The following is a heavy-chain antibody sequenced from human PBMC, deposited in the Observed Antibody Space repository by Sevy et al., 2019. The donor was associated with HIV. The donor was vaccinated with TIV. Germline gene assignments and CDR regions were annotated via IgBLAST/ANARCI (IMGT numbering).Heavy chain of an antibody. CDR1: GLTFSSYW. CDR3: ATILPAGVPAEYFQH. CDR2: INQGGSQE. Sequence: GGSLRLSCAASGLTFSSYWMTWVRQAPGKGMEWVANINQGGSQEYYVDSVKGRFTISRDNAKNSLYLQINSLRAEDTAVYYCATILPAGVPAEYFQHWGQGTLVTVSS. D-gene: IGHD2-2*01. V-gene: IGHV3-7*01. J-gene: IGHJ1*01.